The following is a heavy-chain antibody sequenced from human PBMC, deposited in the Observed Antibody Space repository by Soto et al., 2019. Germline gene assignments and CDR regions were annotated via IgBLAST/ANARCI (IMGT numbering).Heavy chain of an antibody. CDR3: ARDSSGRSKPFDY. V-gene: IGHV1-69*04. CDR2: ILPIDGMA. J-gene: IGHJ4*02. D-gene: IGHD3-10*01. CDR1: GDTFSSYT. Sequence: ASVKVSCKASGDTFSSYTISWVRQAPGQGLEWMGRILPIDGMANYAQKFQDRVTITADKSTNTAYMELSSLRSEDTAVYYCARDSSGRSKPFDYWGQGTLVTVSS.